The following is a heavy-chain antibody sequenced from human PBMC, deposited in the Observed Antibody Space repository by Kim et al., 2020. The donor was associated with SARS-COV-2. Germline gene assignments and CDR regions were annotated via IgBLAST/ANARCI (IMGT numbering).Heavy chain of an antibody. CDR1: GFTFSSYG. J-gene: IGHJ6*02. CDR2: IWYDGSNK. D-gene: IGHD6-13*01. Sequence: GGFLRLSCAASGFTFSSYGMHWVRQAPGKGLEWVAVIWYDGSNKYYADSVKGRFTISRDNSKNTLYLQMNSLRAEDTAVYYCARDDLHITLYSSSWLREDYGMDVWGQGTTVTVSS. V-gene: IGHV3-33*01. CDR3: ARDDLHITLYSSSWLREDYGMDV.